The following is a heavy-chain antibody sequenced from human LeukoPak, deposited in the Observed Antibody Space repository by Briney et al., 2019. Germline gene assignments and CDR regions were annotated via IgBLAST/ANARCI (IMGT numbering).Heavy chain of an antibody. Sequence: GGSLRLSCSASGFTFCSYAMHWVREAPGKGREYVSAISSNGCSTYYADSVKGRFTISSDHSKNMLYLQMSSLRAQDTAVYYCVKDGVVATISDFDYLGQGTLVTVS. J-gene: IGHJ4*02. V-gene: IGHV3-64D*09. D-gene: IGHD5-12*01. CDR1: GFTFCSYA. CDR2: ISSNGCST. CDR3: VKDGVVATISDFDY.